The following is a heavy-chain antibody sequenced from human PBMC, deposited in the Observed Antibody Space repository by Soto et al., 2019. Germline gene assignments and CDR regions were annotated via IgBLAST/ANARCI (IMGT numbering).Heavy chain of an antibody. J-gene: IGHJ4*02. D-gene: IGHD2-21*01. Sequence: QVQLQQWGAGLLKPSETLSLICAVYGGSFSGYYWSWIRQPPGKGLEWIGEINYSGSTTYNPSLKGRLTISVDMSKNPFSLKMPSVTAADWTVYYSERSLCSDSWGQGTLVTVSS. CDR1: GGSFSGYY. CDR2: INYSGST. CDR3: ERSLCSDS. V-gene: IGHV4-34*01.